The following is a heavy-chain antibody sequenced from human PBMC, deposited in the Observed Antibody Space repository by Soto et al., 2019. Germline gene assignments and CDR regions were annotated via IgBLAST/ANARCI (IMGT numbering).Heavy chain of an antibody. Sequence: QVQLVQSGAEVKKPGSSVKVSCKSSGGTFNSYRISWVRQARGQGLEWMGGLIPIFGTPNYAQKFQGRLTITAHDSTSTVYMELSSLRSEDTAMYYCAREKFSNYFDPWGQGSLVTVSS. CDR2: LIPIFGTP. V-gene: IGHV1-69*01. CDR1: GGTFNSYR. J-gene: IGHJ5*02. D-gene: IGHD4-4*01. CDR3: AREKFSNYFDP.